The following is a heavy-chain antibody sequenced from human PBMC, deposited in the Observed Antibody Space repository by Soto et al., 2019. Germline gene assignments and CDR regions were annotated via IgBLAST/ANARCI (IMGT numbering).Heavy chain of an antibody. D-gene: IGHD3-16*01. CDR3: ASARFDTPALEY. CDR1: GFSFRSYA. V-gene: IGHV3-30-3*01. CDR2: MSYDGSDK. J-gene: IGHJ4*02. Sequence: QVQLVESGGGVVQPGRSLRLSCAASGFSFRSYAMHWVRQAPGKGLEWVAGMSYDGSDKDYADSVKGRFTISRDNSKNTLYLQTSRLRAEDTAVYYCASARFDTPALEYCGQGTLVTVSP.